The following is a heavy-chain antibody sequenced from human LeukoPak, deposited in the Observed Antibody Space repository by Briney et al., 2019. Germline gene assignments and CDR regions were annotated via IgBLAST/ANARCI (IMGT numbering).Heavy chain of an antibody. CDR2: INHSGST. Sequence: SETLSLTCAVYGGSFSGYYWSWIRQPPGKGLEWIGEINHSGSTNYNPSLKSRVTISVDTSKNQFSLKLSSVTAADTAVYYCAGVLSASDYYYYYMDVWGKGTTVTISS. V-gene: IGHV4-34*01. CDR3: AGVLSASDYYYYYMDV. CDR1: GGSFSGYY. D-gene: IGHD6-6*01. J-gene: IGHJ6*03.